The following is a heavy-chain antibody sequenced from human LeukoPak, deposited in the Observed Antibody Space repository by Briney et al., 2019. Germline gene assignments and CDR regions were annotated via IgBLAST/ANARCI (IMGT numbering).Heavy chain of an antibody. Sequence: GGPLRLSCTASGFTFGDYAMSWFRQAPGKGLEWVGFIRSKTYDGTTDYAASVKGRFTISRDDSKSIAYLQMNSLKTEGTAVYYCTRSRGYSYGYSDYWGQGTLVTVSS. CDR1: GFTFGDYA. CDR3: TRSRGYSYGYSDY. D-gene: IGHD5-18*01. V-gene: IGHV3-49*03. J-gene: IGHJ4*02. CDR2: IRSKTYDGTT.